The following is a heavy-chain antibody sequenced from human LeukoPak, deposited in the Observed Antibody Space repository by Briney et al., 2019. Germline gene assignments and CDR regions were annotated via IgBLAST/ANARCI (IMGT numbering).Heavy chain of an antibody. D-gene: IGHD6-19*01. CDR3: ARDRGEWLVGGGLDY. J-gene: IGHJ4*02. CDR2: INPSGGST. CDR1: GYTFTSYY. Sequence: ASVKVSCKASGYTFTSYYMHWVRQAPGQGLEWMGIINPSGGSTSYAQKFQGRVTMTRDMSTSTVYMELSSLRSEDTAAYYCARDRGEWLVGGGLDYWGQGTLVTVSS. V-gene: IGHV1-46*01.